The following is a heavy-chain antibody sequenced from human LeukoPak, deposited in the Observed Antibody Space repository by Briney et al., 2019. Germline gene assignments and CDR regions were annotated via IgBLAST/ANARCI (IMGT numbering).Heavy chain of an antibody. CDR2: IKQDGSEK. CDR1: GFTFSSYW. V-gene: IGHV3-7*01. CDR3: ARLYSSSSRAYYYYYYMDV. D-gene: IGHD6-6*01. Sequence: PGGSLRLSCAASGFTFSSYWMSWVRQAPGKGLEWVANIKQDGSEKYYVDSVKGRFTISRDNAKNSLYLQMNSLRAEDTAVYYCARLYSSSSRAYYYYYYMDVWGKGTTVIVSS. J-gene: IGHJ6*03.